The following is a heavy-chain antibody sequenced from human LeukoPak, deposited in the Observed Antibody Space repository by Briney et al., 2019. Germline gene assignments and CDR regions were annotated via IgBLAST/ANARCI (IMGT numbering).Heavy chain of an antibody. CDR1: GFGFSDNS. CDR3: AKDRGDFP. D-gene: IGHD2-21*02. CDR2: LYSGGNT. Sequence: GGSLRLSCRASGFGFSDNSMSWVRQAPGKGLEWVSVLYSGGNTYYGDSVKGRFTISRHNSKNTLYLQMNSLKPEDTAVYYCAKDRGDFPWGQGTLVTVSS. V-gene: IGHV3-53*04. J-gene: IGHJ5*02.